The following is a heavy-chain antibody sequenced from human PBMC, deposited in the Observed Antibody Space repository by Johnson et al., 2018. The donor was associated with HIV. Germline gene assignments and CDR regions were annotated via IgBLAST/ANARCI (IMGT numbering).Heavy chain of an antibody. D-gene: IGHD6-25*01. CDR3: ARGGQRARTHAFDI. V-gene: IGHV3-30*14. Sequence: QMLLVESGGGVVQPGRSLRLSCAASGFTFSSYAMHWVRQAPGKGLEWVAVIYSGGSTYYADSVKGRFTISRDNSKNTVYLQRNSLRAEDTAVYYCARGGQRARTHAFDIWGQGTMVTVSS. J-gene: IGHJ3*02. CDR2: IYSGGST. CDR1: GFTFSSYA.